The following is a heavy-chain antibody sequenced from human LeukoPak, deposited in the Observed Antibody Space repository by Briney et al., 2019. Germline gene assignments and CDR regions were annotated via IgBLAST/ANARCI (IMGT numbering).Heavy chain of an antibody. CDR1: GGSISSDTYY. CDR2: ISYSGST. CDR3: ARGPYSSGWYSFDY. V-gene: IGHV4-39*07. D-gene: IGHD6-19*01. J-gene: IGHJ4*02. Sequence: SETLSLTCTVSGGSISSDTYYWGWIRQPPGKGLEWIGSISYSGSTNYNPSLKSRVTMSVDTSKNQFSLKLTSVTAADTAVYYCARGPYSSGWYSFDYWGQGTLVTVSS.